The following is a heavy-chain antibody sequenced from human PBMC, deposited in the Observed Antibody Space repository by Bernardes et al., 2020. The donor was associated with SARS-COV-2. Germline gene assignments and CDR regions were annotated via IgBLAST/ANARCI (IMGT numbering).Heavy chain of an antibody. CDR1: GFTFRSYA. CDR3: AKDYLLVATAIYYYGMDV. J-gene: IGHJ6*02. V-gene: IGHV3-23*01. CDR2: ISGSGGST. D-gene: IGHD5-12*01. Sequence: SLRLSYAASGFTFRSYAMSWVRQAPGKGLEWVSAISGSGGSTYYADSVKGRFTISRDNSKNTLYLQMNSLRAEDTAVYYCAKDYLLVATAIYYYGMDVWGQGTTVTVSS.